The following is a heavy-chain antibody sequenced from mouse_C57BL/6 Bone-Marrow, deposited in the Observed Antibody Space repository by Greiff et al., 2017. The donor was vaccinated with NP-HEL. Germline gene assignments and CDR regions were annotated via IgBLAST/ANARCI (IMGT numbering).Heavy chain of an antibody. CDR2: IDPSDSYT. CDR1: GYTFTSYW. J-gene: IGHJ3*01. Sequence: QVQLQQPGAELVKPGASVKLSCKASGYTFTSYWMQWVKQRPGQGLEWIGEIDPSDSYTNYNQKFKGKATLTVDTSSSTAYMQLSSLTSEDCAVYYCACYSWFAYWGQGTLVTVSA. CDR3: ACYSWFAY. D-gene: IGHD2-12*01. V-gene: IGHV1-50*01.